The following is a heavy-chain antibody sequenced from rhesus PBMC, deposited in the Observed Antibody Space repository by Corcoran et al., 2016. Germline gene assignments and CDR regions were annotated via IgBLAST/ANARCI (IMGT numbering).Heavy chain of an antibody. D-gene: IGHD4-23*01. J-gene: IGHJ4*01. CDR1: GGSISSSY. CDR3: ARTLYSNYLDY. CDR2: ISGSGSST. Sequence: QLQLQESGPGLVKPSETLSVTCAVSGGSISSSYWSWIRQAPGKGLEWIGYISGSGSSTNYNPSLKSRVTLSVDTSKNQRSLKLSSVTTADTAVYYCARTLYSNYLDYWGQGVLVTVSS. V-gene: IGHV4-169*01.